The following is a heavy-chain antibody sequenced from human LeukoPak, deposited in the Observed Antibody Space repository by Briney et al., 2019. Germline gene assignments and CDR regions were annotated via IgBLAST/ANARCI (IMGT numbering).Heavy chain of an antibody. J-gene: IGHJ3*02. D-gene: IGHD1-7*01. CDR1: GFTFSSYA. CDR2: ISGSGGST. V-gene: IGHV3-23*01. Sequence: PGGSLRPSCAASGFTFSSYAMSWVRQAPGKGLKWVSAISGSGGSTYYADSVKGRFTISRDNAKSSLYLQMNSLRAEDTAVYYCARPGTRLADAFDIWGQGTMVTVSS. CDR3: ARPGTRLADAFDI.